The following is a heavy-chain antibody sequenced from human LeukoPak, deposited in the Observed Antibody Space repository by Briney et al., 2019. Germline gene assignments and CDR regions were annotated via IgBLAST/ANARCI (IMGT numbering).Heavy chain of an antibody. Sequence: GGSLRLSCAASGFTFSSYAMHWVRQAPGKGLEYVSAISSNGGSTYYANSVKGRFTISRDNSKNTLYLQMGSLRAEDMAVYYCARDYYGSGSFDPWNWFDPWGQGTLVTVSS. CDR1: GFTFSSYA. J-gene: IGHJ5*02. D-gene: IGHD3-10*01. CDR2: ISSNGGST. CDR3: ARDYYGSGSFDPWNWFDP. V-gene: IGHV3-64*01.